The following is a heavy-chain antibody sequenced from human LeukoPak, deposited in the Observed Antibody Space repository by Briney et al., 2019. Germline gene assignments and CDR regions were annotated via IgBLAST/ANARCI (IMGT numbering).Heavy chain of an antibody. V-gene: IGHV1-2*02. J-gene: IGHJ4*02. CDR3: ARVGSPHYYGSSGYYYY. CDR2: INPNSGGT. CDR1: GYTFTGYY. D-gene: IGHD3-22*01. Sequence: ASVKVSCKASGYTFTGYYMHWVRQAPGQGLEWMGWINPNSGGTNYAQKFQGRVTMTRDTSISTAYMELSRLRSDDTAVYYCARVGSPHYYGSSGYYYYWGQGTLVTVSS.